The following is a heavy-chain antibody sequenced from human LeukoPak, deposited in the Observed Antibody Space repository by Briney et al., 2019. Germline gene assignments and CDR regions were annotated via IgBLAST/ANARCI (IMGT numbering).Heavy chain of an antibody. V-gene: IGHV3-23*01. CDR2: ISAGGGTT. CDR1: GFTFSNYA. CDR3: AKDRDGGSNTRAKGFGC. D-gene: IGHD3-16*01. J-gene: IGHJ4*02. Sequence: PGGSLRLSCAASGFTFSNYAMSWVRQAPGEGLQWVSGISAGGGTTYYADSVKGRFTISRDKSQSTLYLQMNSLRAEDTAVYYCAKDRDGGSNTRAKGFGCWGQGTLVTVSS.